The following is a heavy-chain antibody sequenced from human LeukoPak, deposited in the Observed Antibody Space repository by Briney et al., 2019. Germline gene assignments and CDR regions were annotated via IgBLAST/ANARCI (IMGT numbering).Heavy chain of an antibody. CDR1: GGSFSGYY. Sequence: SETLSLTCTVYGGSFSGYYWSWIRQPPGKGLEWIGGINHSGSTNYNPSLKSRVTISVDTSKNQFSLKLSSVTAADTAVYYCARGYGPGSYYHYWGQGTLVTVSS. CDR3: ARGYGPGSYYHY. CDR2: INHSGST. V-gene: IGHV4-34*01. J-gene: IGHJ4*02. D-gene: IGHD3-10*01.